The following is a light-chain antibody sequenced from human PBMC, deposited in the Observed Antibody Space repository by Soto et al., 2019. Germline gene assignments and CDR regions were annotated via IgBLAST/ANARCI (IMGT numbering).Light chain of an antibody. CDR2: DIT. J-gene: IGLJ1*01. CDR3: CSYTTTSTYV. V-gene: IGLV2-14*03. Sequence: QSALTQPASVSGSPGQSMTISCTGTSSDVGNGYNYVSWYQQHPGKAPKLMVYDITNRPSGISNRFSGSKSGNTASLTISGLQAEDEADYYCCSYTTTSTYVFGTGTKLTVL. CDR1: SSDVGNGYNY.